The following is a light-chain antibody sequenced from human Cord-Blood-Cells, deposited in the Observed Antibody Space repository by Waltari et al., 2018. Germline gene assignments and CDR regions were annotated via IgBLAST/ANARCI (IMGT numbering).Light chain of an antibody. Sequence: SYELTQPHSVSVSPGQTASIPCSGDTLGDKYACWYQQKPGQSPVLVIYQDSQRPSGIPERFSGSNSGNTATLTISGTQAMDEADYYCQAWDSSTVVFGGGTKLTVL. CDR2: QDS. CDR3: QAWDSSTVV. CDR1: TLGDKY. J-gene: IGLJ2*01. V-gene: IGLV3-1*01.